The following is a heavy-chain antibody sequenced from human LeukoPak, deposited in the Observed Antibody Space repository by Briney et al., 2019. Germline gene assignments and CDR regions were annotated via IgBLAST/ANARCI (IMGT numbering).Heavy chain of an antibody. CDR2: ISGSGGST. D-gene: IGHD4-11*01. Sequence: RTGGSLRLSCAASGFTFSSYAMSWVRQAPGKGLEWVSAISGSGGSTYYADSVKGRFTISRDNSKNTLYLQMNSLRAEDTAVYYCAKDLPDDYTRTIYYYYGMDVWGQGTTVTVSS. V-gene: IGHV3-23*01. CDR1: GFTFSSYA. J-gene: IGHJ6*02. CDR3: AKDLPDDYTRTIYYYYGMDV.